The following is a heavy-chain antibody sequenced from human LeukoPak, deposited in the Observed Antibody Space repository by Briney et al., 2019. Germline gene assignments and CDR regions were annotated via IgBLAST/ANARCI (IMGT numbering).Heavy chain of an antibody. Sequence: PGRSLRLSCAASGFSFSRYDIHWVRQAPGKGLEWVAFIRYDGSNKNYADSVKGRFTISRDNFMSTVYLQMNSLRAEDTAVYYCAKDRQTITIFGVVNTPRANFDYWGQGTLVTVSS. D-gene: IGHD3-3*01. CDR1: GFSFSRYD. V-gene: IGHV3-30*02. J-gene: IGHJ4*02. CDR2: IRYDGSNK. CDR3: AKDRQTITIFGVVNTPRANFDY.